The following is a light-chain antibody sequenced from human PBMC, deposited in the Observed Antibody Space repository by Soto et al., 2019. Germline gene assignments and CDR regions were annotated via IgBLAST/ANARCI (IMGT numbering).Light chain of an antibody. CDR1: QGIRND. CDR2: GAS. V-gene: IGKV1-17*01. J-gene: IGKJ1*01. Sequence: DIQLTQSPSSLSASVGDRVSFTCRASQGIRNDLAWFQQKPGKAPRRLIYGASSLQSGVPNRFSGSGSGTEFTLTIDSLQPEDFAVYYCLQYNDYPRTFGKGTKVDIK. CDR3: LQYNDYPRT.